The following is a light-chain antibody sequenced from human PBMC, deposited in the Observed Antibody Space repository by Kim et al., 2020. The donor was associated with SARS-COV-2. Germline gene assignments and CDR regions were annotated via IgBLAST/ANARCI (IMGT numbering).Light chain of an antibody. CDR3: QAWDSTTTV. V-gene: IGLV3-1*01. Sequence: SVSPGQTASITCSGDRLWNKYFCCYQQKPGQSPVVVIYQDTQRPSGIPERFSGSNSGNTATLTISGTQAMDEADYYCQAWDSTTTVFGGGTQLTVL. CDR2: QDT. J-gene: IGLJ2*01. CDR1: RLWNKY.